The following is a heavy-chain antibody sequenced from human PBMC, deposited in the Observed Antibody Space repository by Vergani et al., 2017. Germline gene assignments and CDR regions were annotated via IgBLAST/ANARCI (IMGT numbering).Heavy chain of an antibody. CDR1: GYSFTSYW. CDR3: ARLSVVAREYIQH. CDR2: IYPGDSDP. V-gene: IGHV5-51*01. J-gene: IGHJ1*01. Sequence: EVQLVQSGAEVKTPGESLMISCKGSGYSFTSYWIGWVRQMPGKGLEWMGIIYPGDSDPRYSQSCQGQVTISADKSVSTAYLQWSSLTASDTAMYYCARLSVVAREYIQHWRQATLVTVSS. D-gene: IGHD2-15*01.